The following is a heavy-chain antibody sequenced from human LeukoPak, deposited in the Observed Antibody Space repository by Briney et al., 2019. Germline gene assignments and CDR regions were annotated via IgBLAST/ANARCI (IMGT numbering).Heavy chain of an antibody. CDR3: ARHVAGWTRPCDY. CDR2: IYHSGST. Sequence: SETLSLACTVSGGSISSYYWGWIRQPPGKGLEWIGSIYHSGSTYYNPSLKSRVTISVDTSKNQFFLKLSSVTAADTAVYYCARHVAGWTRPCDYWGQGTLVTVSS. V-gene: IGHV4-38-2*02. J-gene: IGHJ4*02. D-gene: IGHD2-15*01. CDR1: GGSISSYY.